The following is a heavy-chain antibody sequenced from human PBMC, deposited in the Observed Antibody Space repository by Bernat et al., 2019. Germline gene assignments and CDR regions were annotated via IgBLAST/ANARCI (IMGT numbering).Heavy chain of an antibody. CDR2: IIPIFGTA. Sequence: QVQLVQSGAEVKKPGASVKVSCKASGYTFTSYGISRVRQAPGQGLEWMGGIIPIFGTANYAQKFQGRVTITADKSTSTAYMELSSLRSEETAVYYCASDHYYDSSGYYWYGMDVWGQGTTVTVSS. CDR1: GYTFTSYG. CDR3: ASDHYYDSSGYYWYGMDV. D-gene: IGHD3-22*01. V-gene: IGHV1-69*06. J-gene: IGHJ6*02.